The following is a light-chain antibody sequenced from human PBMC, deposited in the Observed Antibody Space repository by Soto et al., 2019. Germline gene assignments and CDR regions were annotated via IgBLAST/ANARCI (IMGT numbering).Light chain of an antibody. V-gene: IGLV2-8*01. CDR2: EVD. CDR3: NSYAGSNNV. CDR1: SSDVGAYNY. Sequence: QSVLTQPPSASGSPGQSVTISCTGTSSDVGAYNYVSWYQQHPGKAPKLMIYEVDQRPSGVPDRFFGSKSGNTASLTVSGLQAEDEADYYCNSYAGSNNVFGTGTKVTVL. J-gene: IGLJ1*01.